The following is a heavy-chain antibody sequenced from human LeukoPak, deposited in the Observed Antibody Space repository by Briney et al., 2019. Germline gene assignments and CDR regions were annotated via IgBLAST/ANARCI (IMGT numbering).Heavy chain of an antibody. D-gene: IGHD3-10*01. Sequence: SETLSLTCTVSDGSISIYYWSWIRQPPGKGLEWIGYVYSSGNTNYSPSLKGRAIISADTSKNQFSLKLSSVTAADTAVYYCVRDRELTYWGQGILVTVSS. CDR1: DGSISIYY. J-gene: IGHJ4*02. CDR2: VYSSGNT. CDR3: VRDRELTY. V-gene: IGHV4-4*08.